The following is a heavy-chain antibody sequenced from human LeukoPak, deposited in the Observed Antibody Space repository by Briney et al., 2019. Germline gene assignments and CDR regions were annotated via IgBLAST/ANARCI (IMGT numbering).Heavy chain of an antibody. D-gene: IGHD6-19*01. Sequence: GGSLRLSCAASGFTFSSYWMHWVRQAPGKGLVWVSRINSDGSSTSYADSVKGRFTISRDNARNTLYLQMNSLRAEDTAVYYCARDTSGYNSGWYYFDYWGQGTLVTVSS. CDR1: GFTFSSYW. CDR3: ARDTSGYNSGWYYFDY. J-gene: IGHJ4*02. V-gene: IGHV3-74*01. CDR2: INSDGSST.